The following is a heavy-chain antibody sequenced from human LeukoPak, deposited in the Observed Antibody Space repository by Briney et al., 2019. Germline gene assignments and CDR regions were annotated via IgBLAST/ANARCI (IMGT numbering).Heavy chain of an antibody. CDR2: ISGSGATT. V-gene: IGHV3-23*01. D-gene: IGHD2-2*01. Sequence: GGSLRLSCAASEFIFSNYAMTWVRQAPGKGLEWVSSISGSGATTYYADSVKGRFATSRDNSKNTLYLHMVSLRAEDTAIYYCAKQRRALVVPSTLDYWGQGTLVTVSS. J-gene: IGHJ4*02. CDR1: EFIFSNYA. CDR3: AKQRRALVVPSTLDY.